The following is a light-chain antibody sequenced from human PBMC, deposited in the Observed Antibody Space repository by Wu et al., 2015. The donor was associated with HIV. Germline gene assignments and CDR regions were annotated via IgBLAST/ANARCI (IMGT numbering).Light chain of an antibody. CDR2: GAS. J-gene: IGKJ2*03. V-gene: IGKV3D-20*02. Sequence: EIVLTQSPGTLSLSPGERAALSCRASQTVSSNYLAWYQQKPGQAPRLLIYGASSRATGIPDRFSGSGSGTDFTLTISRLEPEDFALYYCQQRSNWPSFGQGTKLEIK. CDR1: QTVSSNY. CDR3: QQRSNWPS.